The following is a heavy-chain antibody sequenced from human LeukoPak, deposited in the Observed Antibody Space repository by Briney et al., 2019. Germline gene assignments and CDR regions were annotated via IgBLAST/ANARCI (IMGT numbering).Heavy chain of an antibody. V-gene: IGHV4-38-2*01. CDR2: IYHSGST. CDR1: GYSISSGYY. Sequence: SETLSLTCAVSGYSISSGYYWGWIRQPPGKGLEWIRSIYHSGSTYYNPSLKSRVTISVDTSKNQFSLKLSSVTAADTAVYYCARGVAAAGATREYYFDYWGQGALVTVSS. CDR3: ARGVAAAGATREYYFDY. J-gene: IGHJ4*02. D-gene: IGHD6-13*01.